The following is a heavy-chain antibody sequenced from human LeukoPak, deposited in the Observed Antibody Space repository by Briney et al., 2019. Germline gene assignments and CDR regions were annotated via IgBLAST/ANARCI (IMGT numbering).Heavy chain of an antibody. CDR2: ITDSGGAT. D-gene: IGHD3-3*01. V-gene: IGHV3-23*01. Sequence: GGSLRLSCAASGFAFTDYAISWVRQAPGKGLEWVSAITDSGGATYYADSVKGRFTISRDNSKNTLYLQMNSLRAEDTAVYYCAKDGFWSGPIDYWGQGTLVTVSS. CDR1: GFAFTDYA. CDR3: AKDGFWSGPIDY. J-gene: IGHJ4*02.